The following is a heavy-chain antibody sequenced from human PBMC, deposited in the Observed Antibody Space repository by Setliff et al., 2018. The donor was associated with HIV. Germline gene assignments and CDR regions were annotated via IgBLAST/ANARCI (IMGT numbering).Heavy chain of an antibody. CDR1: GFTFSGYW. V-gene: IGHV3-7*01. CDR2: IKQDGSET. D-gene: IGHD1-26*01. Sequence: PGGSLRLSCTASGFTFSGYWMSWVRQAPGKGLEWVANIKQDGSETYYVDSVKGRFTISRDNAKNSLYLQMNSLRAEDTAVYYCASTTDYWGQGTLVTVSS. J-gene: IGHJ4*02. CDR3: ASTTDY.